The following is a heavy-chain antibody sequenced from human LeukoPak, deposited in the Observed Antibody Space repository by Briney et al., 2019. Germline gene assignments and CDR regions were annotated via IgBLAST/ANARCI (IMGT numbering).Heavy chain of an antibody. Sequence: GGSLRLSCAASGFTVSSNYMSWVRQAPGKGLEWVSVIYSGGSTYYADSVKGRFTISRDNSKNTPYLQMNSLRAEDTAVYYCARDKYLWAVAGHYYYYGMDVWGQGTTVTVSS. CDR2: IYSGGST. V-gene: IGHV3-53*01. J-gene: IGHJ6*02. D-gene: IGHD6-19*01. CDR1: GFTVSSNY. CDR3: ARDKYLWAVAGHYYYYGMDV.